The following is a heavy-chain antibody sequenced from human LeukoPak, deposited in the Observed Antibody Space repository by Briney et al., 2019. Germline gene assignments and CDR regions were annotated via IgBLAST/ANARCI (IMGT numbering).Heavy chain of an antibody. J-gene: IGHJ4*02. CDR3: VKRPATSDAYFEE. Sequence: GGSLSLSCAASGFTFSNYAMSWVRQAPGKGLEWGSSVLIGSKLTYHADSVKGGFIVSRDDSKSTLYLQMHSLRAEDTAVYYCVKRPATSDAYFEECGRGTLVTVSS. CDR2: VLIGSKLT. CDR1: GFTFSNYA. V-gene: IGHV3-23*05. D-gene: IGHD1-26*01.